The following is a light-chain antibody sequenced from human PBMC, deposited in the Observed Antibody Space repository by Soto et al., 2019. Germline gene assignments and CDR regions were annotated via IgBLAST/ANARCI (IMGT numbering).Light chain of an antibody. J-gene: IGLJ3*02. V-gene: IGLV1-44*01. CDR2: SDN. CDR3: STWDDNLSGFV. CDR1: SSNIGSNT. Sequence: QSVLTQPPSASGTPGQRVTISCSGSSSNIGSNTVNWYQQLPGTAPKLLISSDNLRPSGVPDRFSGSKSGTSASLAISWLQSEDEADYYCSTWDDNLSGFVFGGGTKLTVL.